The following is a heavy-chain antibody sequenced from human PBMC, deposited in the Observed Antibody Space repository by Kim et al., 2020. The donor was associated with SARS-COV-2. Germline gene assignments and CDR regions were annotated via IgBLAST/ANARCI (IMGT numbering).Heavy chain of an antibody. V-gene: IGHV3-66*01. CDR3: AGEVRYYDILTGYYPYYYYGMDV. Sequence: GGSLRLSCAASGFTVSSNYMSWVRQAPGKGLEWVSVIYSGGSTYYADSVKGRFTISRDNSKNTLYLQMNSLRAEDTAVYYCAGEVRYYDILTGYYPYYYYGMDVWGQGTTVTVSS. D-gene: IGHD3-9*01. CDR2: IYSGGST. J-gene: IGHJ6*02. CDR1: GFTVSSNY.